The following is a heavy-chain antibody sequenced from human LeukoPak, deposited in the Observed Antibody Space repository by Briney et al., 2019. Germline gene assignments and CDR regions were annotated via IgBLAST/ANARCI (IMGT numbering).Heavy chain of an antibody. J-gene: IGHJ4*02. CDR2: IYTSGST. D-gene: IGHD3-22*01. CDR3: ARGYFDTSGYSNPFDF. CDR1: GGSISSYY. Sequence: PSETLSLTCTVSGGSISSYYWSWIRQPAGKGLEWIGRIYTSGSTNYNPSLKSRVTISVDTSKNQFSLELSSVTAADTAVYFCARGYFDTSGYSNPFDFWGQGTLVTVSS. V-gene: IGHV4-4*07.